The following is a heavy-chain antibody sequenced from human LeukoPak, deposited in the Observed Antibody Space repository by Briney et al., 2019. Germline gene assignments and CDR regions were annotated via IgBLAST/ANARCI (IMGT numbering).Heavy chain of an antibody. Sequence: SETLSLTCTVSGGSISSGSYYWCWLRQPGGRGLEWIGRIDTSGTSNYNPSCKSGFIMSAETYKQLSPLRLRSVSAAATAFFFCAREGIYGDYRHWGQGTLVTVSS. D-gene: IGHD4-17*01. CDR1: GGSISSGSYY. J-gene: IGHJ4*02. V-gene: IGHV4-61*02. CDR3: AREGIYGDYRH. CDR2: IDTSGTS.